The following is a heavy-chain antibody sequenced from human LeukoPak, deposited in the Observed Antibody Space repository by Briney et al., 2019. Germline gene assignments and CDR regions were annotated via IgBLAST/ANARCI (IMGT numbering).Heavy chain of an antibody. CDR2: INRDGSST. V-gene: IGHV3-74*01. Sequence: GGSLRLSCAASGFTFSSYWMHWVRQVPGKGLVWVSGINRDGSSTSYADSVKGRFTISRDNAKNTLYLQMNSLRGEDTAVYYCARVVAAAGYTYDYWGQGTLVTVSS. J-gene: IGHJ4*02. CDR3: ARVVAAAGYTYDY. D-gene: IGHD6-13*01. CDR1: GFTFSSYW.